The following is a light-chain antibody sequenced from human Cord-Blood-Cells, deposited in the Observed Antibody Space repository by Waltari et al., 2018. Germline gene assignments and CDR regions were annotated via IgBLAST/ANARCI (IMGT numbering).Light chain of an antibody. CDR3: SSYTSSSTWV. V-gene: IGLV2-14*01. Sequence: QSALTQPASVSGSPGQSITISCTGTRSDVGGYNYVSWYQQHPGKAPKLMIYEVSHRHAGVSNRFSGSKSGNTASLTISGLQAEDEADYYCSSYTSSSTWVFGGGTKLTVL. J-gene: IGLJ3*02. CDR1: RSDVGGYNY. CDR2: EVS.